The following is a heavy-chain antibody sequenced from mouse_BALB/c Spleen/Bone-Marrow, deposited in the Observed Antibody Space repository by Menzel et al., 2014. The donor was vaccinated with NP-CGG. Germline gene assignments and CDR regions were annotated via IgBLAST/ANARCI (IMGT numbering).Heavy chain of an antibody. V-gene: IGHV14-3*02. D-gene: IGHD2-1*01. J-gene: IGHJ3*01. CDR1: GFNIKDTY. CDR2: IDPANGDI. Sequence: EVKLVESGAELVKPGASVKLSCTASGFNIKDTYMHWVKQRPELGLEWIGRIDPANGDIIYDPKFQGKATITADTSSNTAYLQLSSLTSGDTAVYYCARGGNYGWFAYWGQGTLVTVSA. CDR3: ARGGNYGWFAY.